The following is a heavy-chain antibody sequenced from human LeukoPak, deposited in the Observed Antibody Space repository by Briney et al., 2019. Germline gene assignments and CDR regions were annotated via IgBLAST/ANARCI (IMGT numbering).Heavy chain of an antibody. D-gene: IGHD4-17*01. Sequence: PGGSLRLSCAASGFTFSSYWMSWVRQAPGKGLEWVANIKQDGSEKYYVDSVKGRFTISRDNAKNSLYLQMNSLRAEDTAVYYCAKTPGNDYGDYELYYWGQGTLVTVSS. CDR2: IKQDGSEK. CDR3: AKTPGNDYGDYELYY. J-gene: IGHJ4*02. CDR1: GFTFSSYW. V-gene: IGHV3-7*01.